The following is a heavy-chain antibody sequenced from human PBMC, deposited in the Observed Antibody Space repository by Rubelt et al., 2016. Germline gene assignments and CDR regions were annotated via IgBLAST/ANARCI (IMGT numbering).Heavy chain of an antibody. V-gene: IGHV1-69*01. CDR3: ARDTVAGDNYYGMDV. Sequence: QVQLVQSGAEVKKPGSSVKVSCKASGGTFSSYAISWVRQAPGQGLEWMGGIIPIFGTANYAQKFQGRATITADESTSTAYRELSSLRSEDTAVYYCARDTVAGDNYYGMDVWGQGTTVTVSS. J-gene: IGHJ6*02. CDR1: GGTFSSYA. D-gene: IGHD3-10*01. CDR2: IIPIFGTA.